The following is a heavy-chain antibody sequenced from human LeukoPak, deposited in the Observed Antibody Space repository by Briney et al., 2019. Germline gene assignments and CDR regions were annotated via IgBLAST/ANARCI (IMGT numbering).Heavy chain of an antibody. J-gene: IGHJ4*02. D-gene: IGHD5-12*01. CDR2: IYSDDTT. CDR1: GFIVSTSY. V-gene: IGHV3-66*01. Sequence: GGSLRLSCATSGFIVSTSYLSWVRQAPGKGLEWVSVIYSDDTTYYADSVKGRFTISRDNSKNTLFLQMNSLRAEDTAVYYCARWVVATMFDYWGQGTLVTVSS. CDR3: ARWVVATMFDY.